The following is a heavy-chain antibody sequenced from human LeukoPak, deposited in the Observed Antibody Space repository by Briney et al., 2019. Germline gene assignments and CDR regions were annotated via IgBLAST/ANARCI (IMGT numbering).Heavy chain of an antibody. CDR1: GFTFSSYG. D-gene: IGHD2-2*03. J-gene: IGHJ4*02. CDR2: ISYDGSNK. V-gene: IGHV3-30*18. CDR3: AKGDSGYSNDY. Sequence: GGSLRLSCAASGFTFSSYGLHWVRQAPGKGLEWVAVISYDGSNKYYADSVKGRFTISRDNSKNTLYLQMNSLRAEDTAVYYCAKGDSGYSNDYWGQGTLVTVSS.